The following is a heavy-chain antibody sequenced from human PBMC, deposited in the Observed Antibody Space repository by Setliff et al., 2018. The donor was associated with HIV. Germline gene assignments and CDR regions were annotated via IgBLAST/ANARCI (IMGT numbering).Heavy chain of an antibody. CDR1: GGSISSYY. Sequence: SETLSLTCTVSGGSISSYYWSWIRQPPGKGLEWIGYIYYSGSTNYNPSLKSRVNISVDTSKNQFSLKLSSVTAADTAVYYCARVYYDSLTGYPQGWFDPWGQGTLVTVSS. J-gene: IGHJ5*02. V-gene: IGHV4-59*01. CDR3: ARVYYDSLTGYPQGWFDP. CDR2: IYYSGST. D-gene: IGHD3-9*01.